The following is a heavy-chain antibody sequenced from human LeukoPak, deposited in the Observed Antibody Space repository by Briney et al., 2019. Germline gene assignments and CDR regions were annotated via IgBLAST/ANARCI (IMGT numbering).Heavy chain of an antibody. CDR1: GCTFTGHY. J-gene: IGHJ4*02. D-gene: IGHD6-13*01. CDR3: ATAYSSSWSSFDY. CDR2: INPNSGGT. V-gene: IGHV1-2*04. Sequence: ASVKVSCKASGCTFTGHYMHWVRQAPGQGLEWMGWINPNSGGTNYAQKFQGWVTMTRDTSISTAYMELSRLRSDDTAVYYCATAYSSSWSSFDYWGQGTLVTVSS.